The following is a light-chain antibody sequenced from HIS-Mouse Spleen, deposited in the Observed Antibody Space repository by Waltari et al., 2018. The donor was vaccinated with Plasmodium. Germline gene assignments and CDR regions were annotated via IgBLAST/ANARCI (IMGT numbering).Light chain of an antibody. CDR2: DAS. CDR3: QQRSNWPT. CDR1: QRVSSY. Sequence: EIVLTQSPATLSLSPGERATLSCSASQRVSSYLAWYQQKPGQAPRLPIYDASNRATGIPARFSGSGSGTDFTLTISSLEPEDFAVYYCQQRSNWPTFGQGTKLEIK. V-gene: IGKV3-11*01. J-gene: IGKJ2*01.